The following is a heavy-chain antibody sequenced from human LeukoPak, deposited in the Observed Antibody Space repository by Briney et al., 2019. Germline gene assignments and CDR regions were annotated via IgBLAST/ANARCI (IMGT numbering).Heavy chain of an antibody. D-gene: IGHD5-18*01. J-gene: IGHJ4*02. CDR3: AKDVDTAMATGGY. V-gene: IGHV3-23*01. CDR2: ISGSGGST. Sequence: GGSLRLSCAASGFTFSTYAMSWVRQAPGKGLEWVSAISGSGGSTYYASSVKGRFTISRDNSKNTLYLQMNSLRAEDAAVYYCAKDVDTAMATGGYWGQGTLVTVSS. CDR1: GFTFSTYA.